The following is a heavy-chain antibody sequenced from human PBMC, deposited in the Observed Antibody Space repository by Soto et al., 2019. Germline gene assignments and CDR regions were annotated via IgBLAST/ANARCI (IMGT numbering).Heavy chain of an antibody. CDR1: GGSISSDY. CDR2: VYNNGGT. J-gene: IGHJ3*02. Sequence: SETLSLTXTVSGGSISSDYWSWIRQPPGKGLEWVGYVYNNGGTKYNPSLKGRVTISVDTSNNQFSLKLTSVTAADTAVYYCARGYYYDTSGYYSAFDTWGQGTMVTVSS. CDR3: ARGYYYDTSGYYSAFDT. D-gene: IGHD3-22*01. V-gene: IGHV4-59*01.